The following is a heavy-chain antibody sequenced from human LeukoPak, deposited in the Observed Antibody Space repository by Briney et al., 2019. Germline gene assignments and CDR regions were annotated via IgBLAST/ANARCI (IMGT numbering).Heavy chain of an antibody. V-gene: IGHV3-30*18. CDR1: GFTFSSYG. J-gene: IGHJ4*02. CDR3: AKEGGFHLDY. CDR2: ISYDGSNK. D-gene: IGHD1-26*01. Sequence: GGSLRLSCAASGFTFSSYGMHWVRQAPGKGLEWVAVISYDGSNKYYADSVKGRFAISRDNSKNTLYLQMNSLRAEDTAVYYCAKEGGFHLDYWGQGTLVTVS.